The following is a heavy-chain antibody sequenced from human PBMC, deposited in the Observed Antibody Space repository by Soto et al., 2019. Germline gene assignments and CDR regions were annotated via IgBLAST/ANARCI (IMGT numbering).Heavy chain of an antibody. D-gene: IGHD2-15*01. J-gene: IGHJ4*02. V-gene: IGHV1-46*01. Sequence: ASVKVSCKASGYTFISYYIHWVRQAPGQGLEWMGIINPSGGSTSYAQKFQGRVTMTRDTSTSTVYMELSSLRSEDTAVYYCATGESVVAVAAIPSFDYWGQGTLVTVYS. CDR3: ATGESVVAVAAIPSFDY. CDR2: INPSGGST. CDR1: GYTFISYY.